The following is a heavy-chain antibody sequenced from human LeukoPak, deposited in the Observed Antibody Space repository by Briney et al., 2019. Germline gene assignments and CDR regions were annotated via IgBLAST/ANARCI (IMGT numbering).Heavy chain of an antibody. Sequence: GGSLRLSCAASGFTFATYVMTWVRQAPGKGLEWVSLISGNAGSTYYADSVKGRFTISRDTSKNTLYLQMNSLRAEDTAVYYCAKDRNEYSSTIDYWGQGTLVTVSS. J-gene: IGHJ4*02. CDR1: GFTFATYV. D-gene: IGHD2-2*01. CDR3: AKDRNEYSSTIDY. CDR2: ISGNAGST. V-gene: IGHV3-23*01.